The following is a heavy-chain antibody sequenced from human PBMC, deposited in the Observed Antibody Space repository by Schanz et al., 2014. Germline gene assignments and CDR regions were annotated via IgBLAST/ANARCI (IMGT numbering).Heavy chain of an antibody. V-gene: IGHV3-7*01. D-gene: IGHD3-3*01. J-gene: IGHJ4*02. CDR2: IKQDGSEK. CDR1: GFPFSSYA. Sequence: VQLLESGGGVVQPGGSLRLSCAASGFPFSSYALHWVRQAPGKGLEWVANIKQDGSEKYYVDSVKGRFTISRDNAKNSLYLQMNSLTAEDTAVYYCARGVRIDYWGQGTLVTVSS. CDR3: ARGVRIDY.